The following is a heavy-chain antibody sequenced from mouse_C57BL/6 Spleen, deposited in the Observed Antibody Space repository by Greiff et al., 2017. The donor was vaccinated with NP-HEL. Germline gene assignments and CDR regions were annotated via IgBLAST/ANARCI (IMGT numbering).Heavy chain of an antibody. D-gene: IGHD2-3*01. Sequence: QVQLKQSGPELVKPGASVKISCKASGYAFSSSWMNWVKQRPGKGLEWIGRIYPGDGDTNYNGKFKGKATLTADKSSSTAYMQLSSLTSEDSAVYFCARVPDGYYAMDYWGQGTSVTVSS. V-gene: IGHV1-82*01. J-gene: IGHJ4*01. CDR1: GYAFSSSW. CDR2: IYPGDGDT. CDR3: ARVPDGYYAMDY.